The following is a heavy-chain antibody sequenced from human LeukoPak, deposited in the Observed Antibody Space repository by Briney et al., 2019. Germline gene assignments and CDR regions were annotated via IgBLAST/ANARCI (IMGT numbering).Heavy chain of an antibody. V-gene: IGHV4-59*08. CDR2: IYYSGST. CDR1: GVSISSYY. J-gene: IGHJ4*02. D-gene: IGHD3-16*01. Sequence: SETLSLTCTVSGVSISSYYWSWIRQPPGKGLEWIGYIYYSGSTNYNPSLKSRVTISVDKSKNQFSLKLSSVTAADTAVYYCARPSSTAPPYYYDLWGQGTLVTVS. CDR3: ARPSSTAPPYYYDL.